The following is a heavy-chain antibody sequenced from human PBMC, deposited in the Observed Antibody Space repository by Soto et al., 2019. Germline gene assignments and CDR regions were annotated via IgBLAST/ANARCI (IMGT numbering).Heavy chain of an antibody. Sequence: SETLSLTCTVSGASISSGDYYWSWIRQPPGKGLEWIGYIYYSGSTSYNPSLKSRVTISVDTPKNPFSLKLGSVTAAGTAVYYRASLRSLLDYWGQGTLVTVSS. CDR1: GASISSGDYY. CDR2: IYYSGST. V-gene: IGHV4-30-4*01. J-gene: IGHJ4*02. D-gene: IGHD1-26*01. CDR3: ASLRSLLDY.